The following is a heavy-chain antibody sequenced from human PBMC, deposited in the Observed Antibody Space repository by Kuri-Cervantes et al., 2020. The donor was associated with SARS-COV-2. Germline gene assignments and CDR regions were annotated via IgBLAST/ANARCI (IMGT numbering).Heavy chain of an antibody. CDR3: ARDYDWNYAFDI. D-gene: IGHD1-1*01. J-gene: IGHJ3*02. CDR1: GFTFDDYA. CDR2: ISWNSGSI. V-gene: IGHV3-9*01. Sequence: GGSLRLSCAASGFTFDDYAMHWVRQAPGKGLEWVSGISWNSGSIGYADSVKGRFTISRDNAKNSLYLQMNSLRAEDTAVYYCARDYDWNYAFDIWGQGTMVTVSS.